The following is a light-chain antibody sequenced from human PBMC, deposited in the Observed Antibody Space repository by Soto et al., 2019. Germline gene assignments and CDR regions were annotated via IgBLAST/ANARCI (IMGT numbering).Light chain of an antibody. V-gene: IGKV3-15*01. CDR1: QSVNGN. CDR3: QQYHNWPRT. J-gene: IGKJ1*01. Sequence: EIVMTQSPATLSVFPGERATLSCRASQSVNGNLAWYQQRRGQAPRLLIYGASTRATGIPARFRGSGSGTEFALTISSLQSEDFAIYYCQQYHNWPRTFGQGTKVEIK. CDR2: GAS.